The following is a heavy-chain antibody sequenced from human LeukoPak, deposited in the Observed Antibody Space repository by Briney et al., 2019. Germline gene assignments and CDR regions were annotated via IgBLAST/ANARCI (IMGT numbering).Heavy chain of an antibody. CDR2: TRNKAYSYTT. CDR1: GFTFSDHY. J-gene: IGHJ4*02. CDR3: ARAAKKVGPQPPALDY. V-gene: IGHV3-72*01. D-gene: IGHD1-26*01. Sequence: GVSLTLSCAASGFTFSDHYMDWVRQAPGKGLEWVGRTRNKAYSYTTEYTASVKGRFTISRDDSKHSLYLQMNSLKTEDTAVYYCARAAKKVGPQPPALDYWGLGTLVTVSS.